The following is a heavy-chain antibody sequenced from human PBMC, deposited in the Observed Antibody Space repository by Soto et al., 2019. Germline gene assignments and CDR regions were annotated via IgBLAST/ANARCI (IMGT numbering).Heavy chain of an antibody. V-gene: IGHV4-34*01. Sequence: SETLSLTCAVYGGSFSGYYWSWIRQPPGKGLEWIGEIDHSGSTNCNPSLKSRVTISVDTSKNQFSLKLSSVTAADTAVYHCARGPNKFSYYGSGSHRFDYWGQGTLVTVSS. CDR1: GGSFSGYY. D-gene: IGHD3-10*01. J-gene: IGHJ4*02. CDR3: ARGPNKFSYYGSGSHRFDY. CDR2: IDHSGST.